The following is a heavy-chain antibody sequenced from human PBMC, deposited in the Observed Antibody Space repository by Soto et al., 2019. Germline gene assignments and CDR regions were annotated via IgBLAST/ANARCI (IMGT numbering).Heavy chain of an antibody. D-gene: IGHD2-21*01. CDR1: GDRFGSYA. V-gene: IGHV1-69*13. J-gene: IGHJ6*02. CDR3: AREXPYCTSATCPKFYDMDV. Sequence: SVKVSCKGSGDRFGSYAITWVLRAPGQGLEWLGGIIPILNSPAYAQKFQARVVITADEITNTAYMELNSLRFDGTAVYYCAREXPYCTSATCPKFYDMDVWGQGTTVTVSS. CDR2: IIPILNSP.